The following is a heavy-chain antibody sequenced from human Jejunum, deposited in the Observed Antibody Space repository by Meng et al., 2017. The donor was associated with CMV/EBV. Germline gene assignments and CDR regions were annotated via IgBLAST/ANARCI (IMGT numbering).Heavy chain of an antibody. J-gene: IGHJ4*02. CDR1: GGPFGTSP. CDR3: ARDSSVTY. V-gene: IGHV1-69*04. D-gene: IGHD2-21*02. CDR2: VIPILGIT. Sequence: VSCQASGGPFGTSPVSWVRQAPGQMLEWMGRVIPILGITNYAQKFQDRITITADKSTGTAYMELSSLRSDDTAMYYCARDSSVTYWGQGTLVTVSS.